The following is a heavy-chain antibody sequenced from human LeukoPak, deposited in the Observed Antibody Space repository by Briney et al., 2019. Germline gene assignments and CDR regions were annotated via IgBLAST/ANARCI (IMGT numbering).Heavy chain of an antibody. J-gene: IGHJ4*02. CDR3: ARHSAYGSEWLAIDF. V-gene: IGHV5-51*01. D-gene: IGHD6-19*01. CDR1: GYRFTTYW. Sequence: GESLKISCKGSGYRFTTYWIGWVRQMPGKGLEWMGIIYPDDSDTRYSPSFQGQVTISADKSISTAYLQWSGLKASDTAMYYCARHSAYGSEWLAIDFWAQGTLVTVSS. CDR2: IYPDDSDT.